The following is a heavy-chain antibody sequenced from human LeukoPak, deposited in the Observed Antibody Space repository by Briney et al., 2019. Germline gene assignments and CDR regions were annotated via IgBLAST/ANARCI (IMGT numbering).Heavy chain of an antibody. CDR1: GGSISIGGYY. Sequence: PSETLSLTCTVSGGSISIGGYYWSWIRQPAGKGLEWIGRIYTSGSTNYNPSLKSRVTISVDTSKNQLSLKLSSVTDADTAVYYCAGTEESGYSYRYFGYYYYMDVWGKGTTVTVSS. J-gene: IGHJ6*03. CDR2: IYTSGST. D-gene: IGHD5-18*01. V-gene: IGHV4-61*02. CDR3: AGTEESGYSYRYFGYYYYMDV.